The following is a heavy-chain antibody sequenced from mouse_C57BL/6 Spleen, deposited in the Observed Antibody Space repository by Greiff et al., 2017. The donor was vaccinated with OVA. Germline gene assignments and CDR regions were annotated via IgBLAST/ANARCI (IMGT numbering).Heavy chain of an antibody. V-gene: IGHV1-53*01. Sequence: QVQLQQPGTELVKPGASVKLSCKASGYTFTSYWMHWVQQRPGQGLEWIGNIIPSNGGTNYNEKFKSKATLTVDNSSSTAYMQLSSLTSEDSAVYDCARSDVYDGLYAMDYWGQGTSVTVSS. J-gene: IGHJ4*01. D-gene: IGHD2-3*01. CDR2: IIPSNGGT. CDR3: ARSDVYDGLYAMDY. CDR1: GYTFTSYW.